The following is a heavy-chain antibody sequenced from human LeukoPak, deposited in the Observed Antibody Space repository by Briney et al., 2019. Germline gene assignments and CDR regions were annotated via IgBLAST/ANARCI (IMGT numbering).Heavy chain of an antibody. D-gene: IGHD6-19*01. J-gene: IGHJ4*02. V-gene: IGHV4-34*01. Sequence: SETLSLTCAVYGGSFSGYYWSWIRQPPGKGLEWIGEINHSGSTNYNPSLKSRVTISVDTSKNQFSLQLNSVTPEDTAVYYCARAESSGWYDYWGQGTLVTVSS. CDR1: GGSFSGYY. CDR2: INHSGST. CDR3: ARAESSGWYDY.